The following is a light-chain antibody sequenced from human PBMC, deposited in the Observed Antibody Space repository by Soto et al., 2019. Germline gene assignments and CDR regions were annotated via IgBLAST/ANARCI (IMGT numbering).Light chain of an antibody. CDR3: QKYSSACWT. J-gene: IGKJ1*01. CDR2: DAS. CDR1: QSVSSY. Sequence: EIVLTQSPATLSLSAWESAALSCRASQSVSSYLAWYQQKPGQAPRLLIYDASNRATGIPARFSGSGSGTDFTLTITSLHPEDVATYYCQKYSSACWTFGQGTKVDIK. V-gene: IGKV3-11*01.